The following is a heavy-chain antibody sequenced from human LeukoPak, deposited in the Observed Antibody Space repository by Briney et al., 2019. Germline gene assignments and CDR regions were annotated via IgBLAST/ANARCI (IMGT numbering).Heavy chain of an antibody. J-gene: IGHJ4*02. CDR3: AKEVEWELPSINYFDY. D-gene: IGHD1-26*01. CDR2: ISGSGGST. Sequence: GGSLRFSCAASGFTFSSYAMSWVRQAPGKGLEWVSAISGSGGSTYYGDSVKGRFTISRDNSKNTLYLQMNSLRAEDTAVYYCAKEVEWELPSINYFDYWGQGTLVTVSS. CDR1: GFTFSSYA. V-gene: IGHV3-23*01.